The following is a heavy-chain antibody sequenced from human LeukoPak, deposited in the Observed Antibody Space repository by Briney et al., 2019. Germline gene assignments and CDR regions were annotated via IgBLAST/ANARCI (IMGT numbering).Heavy chain of an antibody. D-gene: IGHD2-2*01. CDR2: LYHPDST. Sequence: TLFLNRTVFGYPSNKAYSSVWVPQPPGRGPEWIGSLYHPDSTYYNPSLKSRVTLTADTSRNQFSLKLSFVTAADTAVYYCARQYDSYFYYYVDLWGTGTTVTVSS. J-gene: IGHJ6*03. V-gene: IGHV4-38-2*02. CDR1: GYPSNKAYS. CDR3: ARQYDSYFYYYVDL.